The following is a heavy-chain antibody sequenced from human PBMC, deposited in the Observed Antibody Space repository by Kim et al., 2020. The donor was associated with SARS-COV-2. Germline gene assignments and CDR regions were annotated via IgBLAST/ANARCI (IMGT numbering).Heavy chain of an antibody. CDR3: ARRCRAAGTRYYYYYMDV. CDR2: INHSGST. D-gene: IGHD6-13*01. CDR1: GGSFSGYY. Sequence: SETLSLTCAVYGGSFSGYYWSWIRQPPGKGLEWIGEINHSGSTNYNPSLKSRVTISVDTSKNQFSLKLSSVTAADTAVYYCARRCRAAGTRYYYYYMDVWGKGTTVTVSS. V-gene: IGHV4-34*01. J-gene: IGHJ6*03.